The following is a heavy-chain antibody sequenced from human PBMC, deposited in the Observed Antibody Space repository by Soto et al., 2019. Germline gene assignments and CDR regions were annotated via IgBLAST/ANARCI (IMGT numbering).Heavy chain of an antibody. CDR1: GVSISSYY. Sequence: SETLSLTCTVSGVSISSYYWSWIRQPPGKGLEWIGYIYYSGSTNYNPSLKSRVTISVDTSKNQFSLKLSSVTAADTAVYYCARLAYCGGDCYFDYWGQGTLVTVS. V-gene: IGHV4-59*01. D-gene: IGHD2-21*02. CDR2: IYYSGST. J-gene: IGHJ4*02. CDR3: ARLAYCGGDCYFDY.